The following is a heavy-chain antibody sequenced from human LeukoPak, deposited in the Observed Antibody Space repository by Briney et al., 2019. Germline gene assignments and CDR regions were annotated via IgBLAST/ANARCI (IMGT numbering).Heavy chain of an antibody. V-gene: IGHV4-4*07. CDR1: GGSISSYY. Sequence: PSETLYLTCTVSGGSISSYYWSWIRQPAGKGLEWIGRIYTSGSTNYNPSLKSRVTMSVDTSKNQFSLKLSSVTAADTAVYYCARDSVWFGESHDAFDIWGQGTMVTVSS. CDR3: ARDSVWFGESHDAFDI. D-gene: IGHD3-10*01. CDR2: IYTSGST. J-gene: IGHJ3*02.